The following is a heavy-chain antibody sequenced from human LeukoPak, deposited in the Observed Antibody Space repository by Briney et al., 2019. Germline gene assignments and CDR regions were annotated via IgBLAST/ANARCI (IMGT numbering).Heavy chain of an antibody. D-gene: IGHD1-1*01. CDR2: VSTVNGKS. CDR3: GRVRDRDNWWGAFDI. Sequence: ASVPVSCKSSGYRFSSYGITWVRQAPGQGPEWMGWVSTVNGKSRYAQTFQGRVTVTTDTSTKTAHLELTSMRSDDTAIYYCGRVRDRDNWWGAFDIWGQGTMVTVSS. CDR1: GYRFSSYG. V-gene: IGHV1-18*01. J-gene: IGHJ3*02.